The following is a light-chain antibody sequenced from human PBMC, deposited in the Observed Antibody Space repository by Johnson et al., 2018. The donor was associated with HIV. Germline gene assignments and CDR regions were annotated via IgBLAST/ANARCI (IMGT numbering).Light chain of an antibody. Sequence: QSVLTQPPSVSAAPGQKVTISCSGNSYDVSNNYVSCHQQFPGTAPKFLFYDNNKRPSGIPDRISGSKSGTSATLGITGLQTGDEADYYCGTWESSLRGVFGTGTKVTVL. V-gene: IGLV1-51*01. CDR2: DNN. CDR3: GTWESSLRGV. J-gene: IGLJ1*01. CDR1: SYDVSNNY.